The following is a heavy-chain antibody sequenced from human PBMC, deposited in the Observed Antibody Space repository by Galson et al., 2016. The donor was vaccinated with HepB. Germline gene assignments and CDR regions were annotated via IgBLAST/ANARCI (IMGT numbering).Heavy chain of an antibody. Sequence: TLSLTCTVSGGSISSGSYYWSWIRQSAGKGLEWIGRIYTSGSTNYNPSLKSRVTISVDTSKNLFSLNLTSVTAADTAVYYCARNHDFWSGYSEFDHWGQGTLVTVSS. V-gene: IGHV4-61*02. CDR1: GGSISSGSYY. CDR3: ARNHDFWSGYSEFDH. D-gene: IGHD3-3*01. CDR2: IYTSGST. J-gene: IGHJ4*02.